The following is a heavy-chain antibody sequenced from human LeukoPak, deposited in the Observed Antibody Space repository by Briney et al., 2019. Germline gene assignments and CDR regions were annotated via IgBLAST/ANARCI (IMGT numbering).Heavy chain of an antibody. D-gene: IGHD2-15*01. CDR3: ARRYCSGGSCYSVDY. Sequence: PGGSLRLSCVASGFTFSSYWMSWVRQAPGKGLEWVANINKDGSEKYYLDSVKGRFTISRVNAMDSLYLQMNSLRAEDTAVYYCARRYCSGGSCYSVDYWGQGTLVTVSS. J-gene: IGHJ4*02. CDR1: GFTFSSYW. V-gene: IGHV3-7*01. CDR2: INKDGSEK.